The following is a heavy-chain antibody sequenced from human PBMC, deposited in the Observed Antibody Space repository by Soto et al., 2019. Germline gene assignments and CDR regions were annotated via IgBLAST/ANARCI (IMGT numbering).Heavy chain of an antibody. CDR1: GFNFNSFT. Sequence: GGSLRLSCAASGFNFNSFTINWVRQAPGKRLEWLSSISSSGYIFSTDSVRGRFTISRDNAKNSVYLQINSLRAEDTAVYFCARYCCGGSCYPRMAFRVQGTTGTVS. V-gene: IGHV3-21*01. CDR2: ISSSGYI. J-gene: IGHJ6*02. CDR3: ARYCCGGSCYPRMAF. D-gene: IGHD2-15*01.